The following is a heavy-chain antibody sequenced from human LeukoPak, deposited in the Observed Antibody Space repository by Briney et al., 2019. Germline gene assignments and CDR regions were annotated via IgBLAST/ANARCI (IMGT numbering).Heavy chain of an antibody. Sequence: SETLSLTCTVSGGSISGYYWSWIRQPPGKGLEWVGYIYYSGSTNYSPSLKSRVSISVDTSKNQFSLKLTSVTAADTAVYYCARIPTYYYDSSGFYIPGYFDPWGRGTLVTVSS. D-gene: IGHD3-22*01. CDR1: GGSISGYY. CDR2: IYYSGST. CDR3: ARIPTYYYDSSGFYIPGYFDP. J-gene: IGHJ2*01. V-gene: IGHV4-59*01.